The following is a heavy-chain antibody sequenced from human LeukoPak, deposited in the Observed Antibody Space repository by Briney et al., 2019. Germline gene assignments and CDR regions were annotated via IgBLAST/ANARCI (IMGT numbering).Heavy chain of an antibody. CDR3: ASRIEYSDSLYYFDY. CDR2: ISGSGGST. V-gene: IGHV3-23*01. CDR1: GFTFSSYA. D-gene: IGHD6-6*01. J-gene: IGHJ4*02. Sequence: GGSLRLSCAASGFTFSSYAMSWVRQAPGKGLEWVSAISGSGGSTYYADSVKGRFTISRDNSKNTLYLQMNSLRAEDTAVYYCASRIEYSDSLYYFDYWGQGTLVTVSS.